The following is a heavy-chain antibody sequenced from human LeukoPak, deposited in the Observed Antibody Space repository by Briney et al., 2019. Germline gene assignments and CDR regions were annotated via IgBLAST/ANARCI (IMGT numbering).Heavy chain of an antibody. Sequence: GGSLRLSCAASGFTFSSYSMNWVRQAPGKGLEWVSSISSSSSYIYYADSVKGRFTVSRDNFENTLYLQMNSLRAEDTALYYCARKLWHRNDCWGQGTLVTVSS. CDR3: ARKLWHRNDC. CDR2: ISSSSSYI. D-gene: IGHD3-16*01. J-gene: IGHJ4*02. CDR1: GFTFSSYS. V-gene: IGHV3-21*04.